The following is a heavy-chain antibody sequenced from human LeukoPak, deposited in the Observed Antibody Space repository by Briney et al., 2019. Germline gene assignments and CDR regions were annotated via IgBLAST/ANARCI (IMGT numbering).Heavy chain of an antibody. Sequence: GGSLRLSCAASGFSFSDYYMSWMRQAPGKGLEWVSYISSSSSTIYYGDSVKGRFTISRDNAKNSLYLQMNSLRDEDTAVYYCARVGEFDYWGQGTLVTVSS. D-gene: IGHD3-10*01. CDR3: ARVGEFDY. CDR2: ISSSSSTI. J-gene: IGHJ4*02. CDR1: GFSFSDYY. V-gene: IGHV3-11*04.